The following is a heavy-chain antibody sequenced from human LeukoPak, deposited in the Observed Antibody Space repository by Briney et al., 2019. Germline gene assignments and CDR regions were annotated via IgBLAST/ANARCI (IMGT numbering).Heavy chain of an antibody. V-gene: IGHV3-23*01. CDR2: ISGGGGST. J-gene: IGHJ5*02. Sequence: GGALRLSCAASGFTLSNYAMSWVRQAPGKGLEWVSAISGGGGSTYYADSVKGRFTISRDNSKTTLYLQMNSLRAEDTAVYYCAKDGMVRGVIRRYNWFDPWGQGTLVTVSS. D-gene: IGHD3-10*01. CDR1: GFTLSNYA. CDR3: AKDGMVRGVIRRYNWFDP.